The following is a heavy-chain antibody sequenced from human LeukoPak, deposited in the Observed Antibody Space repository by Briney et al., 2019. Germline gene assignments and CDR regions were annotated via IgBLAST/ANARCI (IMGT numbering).Heavy chain of an antibody. CDR2: INPSGGST. D-gene: IGHD3-10*01. V-gene: IGHV1-46*01. CDR1: GYTFTSYY. J-gene: IGHJ5*02. CDR3: ARGGITMVRGARFDP. Sequence: GASVKVSCKASGYTFTSYYMHWVRQAPGQGLEWMGIINPSGGSTSYAQKFQGRVTMTRDTSTSTVYMELSSLRSEDTAVYYCARGGITMVRGARFDPWGQGTLVTVSS.